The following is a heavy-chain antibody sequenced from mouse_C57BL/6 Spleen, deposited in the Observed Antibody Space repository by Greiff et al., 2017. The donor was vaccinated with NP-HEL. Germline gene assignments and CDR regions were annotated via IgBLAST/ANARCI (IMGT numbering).Heavy chain of an antibody. CDR1: GFSFNTYA. Sequence: GGGLVQPKGSLKLSCAASGFSFNTYAMNWVRQAPGKGLEWVARIRSKSNNYATYYADSVKDRFTISRDDSESMLYLQMNNLKTEDTAMYYCVRHVDYDEAWFAYWGQGTLVTVSA. D-gene: IGHD2-4*01. CDR3: VRHVDYDEAWFAY. CDR2: IRSKSNNYAT. V-gene: IGHV10-1*01. J-gene: IGHJ3*01.